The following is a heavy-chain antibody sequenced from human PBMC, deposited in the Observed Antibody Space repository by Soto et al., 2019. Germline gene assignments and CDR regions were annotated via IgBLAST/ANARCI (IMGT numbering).Heavy chain of an antibody. Sequence: ASVKVSCKASGYTFTNYGINWVRQAPGQRLEWMGWISAYNGNTNYAQKLQGRVTMTTDTSTSTAYMELRSLRSDDTAVYYCARDGGSDSSSFNWFDPWGQGTLVTVSS. CDR3: ARDGGSDSSSFNWFDP. J-gene: IGHJ5*02. V-gene: IGHV1-18*01. D-gene: IGHD3-22*01. CDR2: ISAYNGNT. CDR1: GYTFTNYG.